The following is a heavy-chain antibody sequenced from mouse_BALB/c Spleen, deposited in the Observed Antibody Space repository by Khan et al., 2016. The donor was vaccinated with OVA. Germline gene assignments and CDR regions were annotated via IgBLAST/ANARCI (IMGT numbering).Heavy chain of an antibody. J-gene: IGHJ1*01. CDR2: ISYDSNNI. CDR3: ANLGDGGYFDV. V-gene: IGHV5-17*02. Sequence: EVELVESGGGLVQPGGSRKLSCAASGFTFSNFGMHWVRQAPEKGLEWVACISYDSNNIYYADTLKGRFTISRDNPKNTLFMQMTSLRSEDTAMYYCANLGDGGYFDVWGAGTPVTFSS. D-gene: IGHD2-3*01. CDR1: GFTFSNFG.